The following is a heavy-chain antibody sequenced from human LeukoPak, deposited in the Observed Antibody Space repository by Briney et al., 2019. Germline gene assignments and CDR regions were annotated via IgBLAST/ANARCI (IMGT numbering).Heavy chain of an antibody. D-gene: IGHD3-22*01. CDR3: ARDLYYDSSGYYF. V-gene: IGHV1-18*01. Sequence: ASVKVSCKASGYTFTSYGISWVRQAPEQGLEWMGWISAYNGNTNYAQKLQDRVTMTTDTSTSTAYMELRSLRSDDTAVYYCARDLYYDSSGYYFWGQGTLVTVSS. CDR1: GYTFTSYG. J-gene: IGHJ4*02. CDR2: ISAYNGNT.